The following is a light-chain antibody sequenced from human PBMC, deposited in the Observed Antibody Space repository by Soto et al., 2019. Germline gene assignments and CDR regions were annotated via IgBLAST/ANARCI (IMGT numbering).Light chain of an antibody. CDR1: PGISTW. CDR2: TAS. CDR3: QQTDSFPQT. V-gene: IGKV1-12*01. J-gene: IGKJ1*01. Sequence: DIQMTQSPSSVSASVGDRVTISCRASPGISTWLAWYQQSPGKAPKLLIYTASSLQTGAPSRFSGSGSGTAFTLTISSLQPEDFATYYCQQTDSFPQTFGQGTKLDIK.